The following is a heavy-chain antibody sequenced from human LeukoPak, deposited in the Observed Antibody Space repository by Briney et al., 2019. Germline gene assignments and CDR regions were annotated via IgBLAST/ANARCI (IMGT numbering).Heavy chain of an antibody. CDR3: ARGDPESVYRDLDY. CDR2: IRQDGSDK. V-gene: IGHV3-7*01. J-gene: IGHJ4*02. CDR1: GFTFSNYW. D-gene: IGHD1-14*01. Sequence: PGGSLRLSCVASGFTFSNYWMTWVRQAPGKGLEWVANIRQDGSDKYYVDSVKGRFTISRDNAKNSLYLQMNNLRVEDTAVYYCARGDPESVYRDLDYWGQGTLVTVSS.